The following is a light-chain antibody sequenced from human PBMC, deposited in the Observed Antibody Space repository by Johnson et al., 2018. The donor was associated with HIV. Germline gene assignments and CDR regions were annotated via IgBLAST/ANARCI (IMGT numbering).Light chain of an antibody. CDR2: DNN. V-gene: IGLV1-51*01. CDR3: GTWDSVGV. J-gene: IGLJ1*01. Sequence: QSVLTQPPSVSAAPGQKVTISCSGSSSNIGNNYVSWYQQLPGTAHKLLIYDNNKRPSGIPDRFSGSKSGTSATLGITGLQTGDEADYYCGTWDSVGVLGTGTKVTVL. CDR1: SSNIGNNY.